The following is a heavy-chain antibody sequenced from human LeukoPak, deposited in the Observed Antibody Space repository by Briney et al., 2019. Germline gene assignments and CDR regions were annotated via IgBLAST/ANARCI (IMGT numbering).Heavy chain of an antibody. CDR2: LEPSGNER. Sequence: GGSLRLSCAVSGFTIGSHFMGWVRHVPGKGLQCVAILEPSGNERNYVDSVKGRFSISRDNAQNSLSLQMNNLSADDTAVYYCARLGATSSGKYYFDSWGQGTLVTVSS. CDR3: ARLGATSSGKYYFDS. J-gene: IGHJ4*02. CDR1: GFTIGSHF. V-gene: IGHV3-7*01. D-gene: IGHD6-25*01.